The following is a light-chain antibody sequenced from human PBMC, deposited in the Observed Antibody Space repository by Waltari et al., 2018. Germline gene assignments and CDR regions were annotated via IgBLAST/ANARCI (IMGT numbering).Light chain of an antibody. CDR1: SGSVSSTSY. Sequence: QTVLTQEPSLSVSPGGTVTLTCALSSGSVSSTSYATWYQQTPGLPPRTLVSKGNGRSSGVPDRCSGSILGNKAALTITGAQADDESDYYCSMYMGSGIWVFGGGTKLTVL. J-gene: IGLJ3*02. CDR3: SMYMGSGIWV. CDR2: KGN. V-gene: IGLV8-61*01.